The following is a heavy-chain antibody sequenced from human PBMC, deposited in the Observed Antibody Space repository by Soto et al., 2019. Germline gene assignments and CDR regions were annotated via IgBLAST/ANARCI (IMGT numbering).Heavy chain of an antibody. CDR2: ILGDGSTI. J-gene: IGHJ3*02. Sequence: LRLSCAASGFTFSSYEMNWVRQAPGKGLEWISYILGDGSTIYYADSVKGRFTISRDNAKNLLYLQMNSLGAEDTAIYYCAREVVVTPDAFDIWGQGTMVTVSS. V-gene: IGHV3-48*03. CDR3: AREVVVTPDAFDI. D-gene: IGHD3-22*01. CDR1: GFTFSSYE.